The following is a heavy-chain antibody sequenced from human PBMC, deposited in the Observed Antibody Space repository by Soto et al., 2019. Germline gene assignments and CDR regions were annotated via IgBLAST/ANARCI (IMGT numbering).Heavy chain of an antibody. D-gene: IGHD3-10*01. J-gene: IGHJ6*02. CDR2: IIPILGIA. CDR3: ARDGVYYGSGSSQNYYGMDV. CDR1: GGTFSSYT. Sequence: QVQLVQSGAEVKKPGSSVKVSCKASGGTFSSYTISWVRQAPGQGLEWMGRIIPILGIANYAQKFQGRVTITVDKSTSTAYMELSSLRSEDTAVYYCARDGVYYGSGSSQNYYGMDVWGQGTTVTVSS. V-gene: IGHV1-69*08.